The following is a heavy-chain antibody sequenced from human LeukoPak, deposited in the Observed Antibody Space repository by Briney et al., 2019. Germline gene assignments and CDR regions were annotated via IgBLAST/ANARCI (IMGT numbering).Heavy chain of an antibody. J-gene: IGHJ4*02. CDR3: ATYSTGRYKGLEY. CDR2: INKDGSEK. Sequence: GGSLRLSCAASGFTFSSYWMSWVRQAPGKGPEWVANINKDGSEKYYVDSLKGRFTISRGNAENSLYLQMNSLRAEDTAVYYCATYSTGRYKGLEYWGQGTLVTVSS. CDR1: GFTFSSYW. D-gene: IGHD6-19*01. V-gene: IGHV3-7*03.